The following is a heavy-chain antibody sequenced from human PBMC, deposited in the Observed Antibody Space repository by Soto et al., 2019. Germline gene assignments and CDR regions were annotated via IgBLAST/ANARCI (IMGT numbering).Heavy chain of an antibody. J-gene: IGHJ4*02. CDR3: ALWGSYRSFDN. Sequence: GSLRLSCAASGFTFSSYSMNWVRQAPGKGLEWIGEIDRSGRTKYNPSLKSRVAISVDTSKNQFSLKVTSMTAADTAVYYCALWGSYRSFDNWGQGTLVTVSS. CDR1: GFTFSSYS. CDR2: IDRSGRT. D-gene: IGHD3-16*02. V-gene: IGHV4-34*08.